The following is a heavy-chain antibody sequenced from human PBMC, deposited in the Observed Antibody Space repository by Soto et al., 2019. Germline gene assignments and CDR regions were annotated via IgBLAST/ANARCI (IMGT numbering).Heavy chain of an antibody. CDR3: AREKHDSSGRRFDY. Sequence: GGSLRLSCAASGFTFSSYSMNWVRQAPGKGLEWVSYISSSSSTIYYADSVKGRFTISRDNAKNSLYLQMNSLRDEDTAVYYCAREKHDSSGRRFDYWGQGTLVTVSS. J-gene: IGHJ4*02. CDR2: ISSSSSTI. D-gene: IGHD3-22*01. CDR1: GFTFSSYS. V-gene: IGHV3-48*02.